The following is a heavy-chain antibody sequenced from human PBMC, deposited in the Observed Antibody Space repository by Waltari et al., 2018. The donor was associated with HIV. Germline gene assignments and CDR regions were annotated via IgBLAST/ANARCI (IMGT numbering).Heavy chain of an antibody. CDR3: SRQHDSSGYFTRGLFYFDY. CDR1: GFNFGDYA. CDR2: SRTKTYGGTT. D-gene: IGHD3-22*01. J-gene: IGHJ4*02. V-gene: IGHV3-49*04. Sequence: EIQLVESGGGLVKPGQSLRLSCSTSGFNFGDYAIIWVRQAPGKGMGWGGLSRTKTYGGTTENAASVKGRFTISRDESKSIAYLQMNGLKTEDTAVYFCSRQHDSSGYFTRGLFYFDYWGQGTLVTVSS.